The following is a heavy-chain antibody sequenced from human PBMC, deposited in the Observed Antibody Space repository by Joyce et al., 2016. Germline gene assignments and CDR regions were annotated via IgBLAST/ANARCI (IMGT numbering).Heavy chain of an antibody. Sequence: QVQLVQSGTEVRKPGSSVKFSCKASGGTFKNHAITWLRQAPGQGLEWMGGIIPMFRTTNYAPKFQGRVTITADESTSTAYMDLSSLTSDDSAVYYCAFDFITYSADPWGQGTLVTVSS. J-gene: IGHJ5*02. CDR1: GGTFKNHA. V-gene: IGHV1-69*01. D-gene: IGHD3-9*01. CDR3: AFDFITYSADP. CDR2: IIPMFRTT.